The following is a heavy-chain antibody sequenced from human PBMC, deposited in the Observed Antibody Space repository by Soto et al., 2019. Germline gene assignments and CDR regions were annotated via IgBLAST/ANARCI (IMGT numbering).Heavy chain of an antibody. CDR1: GFTVSSNY. V-gene: IGHV3-66*01. Sequence: EVQLVESGGGLVQPGGSLRLSCAASGFTVSSNYMSWVRQAPGKGLEWVSVIYSGGSTYYADSVKGRFTISRDNSKNTVYLQMNSLRAEDTAVYYCARDRHYYGDGDYWGQGTLVTVSS. CDR2: IYSGGST. J-gene: IGHJ4*02. D-gene: IGHD4-17*01. CDR3: ARDRHYYGDGDY.